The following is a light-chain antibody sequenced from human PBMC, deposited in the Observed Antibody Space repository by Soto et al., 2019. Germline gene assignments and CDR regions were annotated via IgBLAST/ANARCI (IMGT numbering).Light chain of an antibody. J-gene: IGKJ1*01. Sequence: EIVMTQSPATLSVSPGERATLSCRASQSVGSNLAWYQQKPGQAPRLLMYGASTRATGIPARFSGSGSGAEFTLTISSMQSADFAVYYCQQYNSRPPWTFGQGTKVEIK. CDR2: GAS. CDR3: QQYNSRPPWT. V-gene: IGKV3-15*01. CDR1: QSVGSN.